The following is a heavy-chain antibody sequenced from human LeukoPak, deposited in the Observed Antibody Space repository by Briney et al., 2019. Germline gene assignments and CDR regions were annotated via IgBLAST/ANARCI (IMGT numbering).Heavy chain of an antibody. J-gene: IGHJ6*02. D-gene: IGHD6-13*01. CDR1: GGTFSSYA. Sequence: SVKVSCKASGGTFSSYAISWVRQAPGQGLEWMGRIIPILGIANYAQKFQSRVTITADKSTSTAYMELSSLRSEDTAVYYCARHPYSSSWLPDYYYGMDVWGQGTTVTVSS. V-gene: IGHV1-69*04. CDR2: IIPILGIA. CDR3: ARHPYSSSWLPDYYYGMDV.